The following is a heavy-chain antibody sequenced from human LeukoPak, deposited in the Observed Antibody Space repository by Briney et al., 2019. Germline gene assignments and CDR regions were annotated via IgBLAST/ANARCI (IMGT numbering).Heavy chain of an antibody. CDR1: GYTFTGYY. CDR2: INPNSGGT. D-gene: IGHD2-2*02. J-gene: IGHJ5*02. V-gene: IGHV1-2*02. CDR3: ARGGAVVVPAAISLGYRFDP. Sequence: ASVKVSCKASGYTFTGYYMHWVRQAPGQGLEWMGWINPNSGGTNYAQKFQGRVTMTRDTSISTAYMELSRLRSDDTAVYYCARGGAVVVPAAISLGYRFDPWGQGTLATVSS.